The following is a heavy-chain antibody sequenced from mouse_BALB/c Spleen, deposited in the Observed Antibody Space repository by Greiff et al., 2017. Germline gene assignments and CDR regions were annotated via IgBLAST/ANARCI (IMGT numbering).Heavy chain of an antibody. V-gene: IGHV7-3*02. D-gene: IGHD1-1*01. J-gene: IGHJ4*01. CDR3: ARDGSSYYYYAMDY. Sequence: EVMLVESGGGLVQPGGSLRLSCATSGFTFTDYYMSWVRQPPGKALEWLGFIRNKANGYTTEYSASVKGRFTISRDNSQSILYLQMNTLRAEDSATYYCARDGSSYYYYAMDYWGQGTSVTVSS. CDR2: IRNKANGYTT. CDR1: GFTFTDYY.